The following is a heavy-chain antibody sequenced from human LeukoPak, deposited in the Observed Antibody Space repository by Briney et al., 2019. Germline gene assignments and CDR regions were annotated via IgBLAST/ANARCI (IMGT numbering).Heavy chain of an antibody. Sequence: PGGSLRLSCAAYGFTSSNFAMNWVRQAPGKGLECVSSISGSTGRTYYADSVKGRFTISRDDSKNTVYLEMNNLRAEDTVLYFCAKANCGSECFYIMDVWGQGTMVTVSS. J-gene: IGHJ6*02. CDR3: AKANCGSECFYIMDV. CDR1: GFTSSNFA. V-gene: IGHV3-23*01. CDR2: ISGSTGRT. D-gene: IGHD3-16*01.